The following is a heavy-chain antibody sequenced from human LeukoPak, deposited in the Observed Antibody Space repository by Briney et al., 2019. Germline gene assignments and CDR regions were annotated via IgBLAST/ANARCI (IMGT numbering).Heavy chain of an antibody. CDR1: GGSISSYY. CDR3: AREYSSSSGKNAFDI. D-gene: IGHD6-6*01. V-gene: IGHV4-4*07. J-gene: IGHJ3*02. CDR2: IYASGST. Sequence: SETLSLTCTASGGSISSYYWTWIRQPGGKGLEWIGRIYASGSTNYNPSLKSRVTMSVDTSKNQFSLKLTSVTAADTAVYYCAREYSSSSGKNAFDIWGQGTLVTVSS.